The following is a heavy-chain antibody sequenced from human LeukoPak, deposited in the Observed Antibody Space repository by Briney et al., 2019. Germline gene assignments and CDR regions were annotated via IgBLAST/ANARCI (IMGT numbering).Heavy chain of an antibody. D-gene: IGHD3-10*01. CDR3: ARARTYYYGSGSYYYYYMDV. Sequence: GASVNVSCKASGYTFTGYYMHWVRQAPGQGLEWMGWINPNSGGTNYAQKFQGRVTMTRDTSISTAYMELSRLRSDDTAVYYCARARTYYYGSGSYYYYYMDVWGKGTTVTVSS. J-gene: IGHJ6*03. V-gene: IGHV1-2*02. CDR1: GYTFTGYY. CDR2: INPNSGGT.